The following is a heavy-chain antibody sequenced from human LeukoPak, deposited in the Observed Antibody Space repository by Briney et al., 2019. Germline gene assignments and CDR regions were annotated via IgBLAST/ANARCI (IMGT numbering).Heavy chain of an antibody. Sequence: SQTLSLTCTVSGGSISSGDYYWSWIRQPPRKGLEWIGYIYYSGSTYYNPSLKSRVTISVDTSKNQFSLKLSSVTAADTAVYYCARRSGYSYGLDYWGQGTLVTVSS. J-gene: IGHJ4*02. CDR3: ARRSGYSYGLDY. CDR2: IYYSGST. D-gene: IGHD5-18*01. CDR1: GGSISSGDYY. V-gene: IGHV4-30-4*01.